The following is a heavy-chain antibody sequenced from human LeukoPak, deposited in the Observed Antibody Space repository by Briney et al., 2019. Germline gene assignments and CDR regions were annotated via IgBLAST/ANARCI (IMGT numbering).Heavy chain of an antibody. J-gene: IGHJ4*02. CDR2: ISYDGSNK. V-gene: IGHV3-30*18. CDR3: AKDRERKYSYGYVFYY. Sequence: GGSLRLSCAASGFTFSSYGMHWVRQAPGKGLEWVAVISYDGSNKYYADSVKGRFTISRDNSKNTLYLQMNSLRAEDTAVYYCAKDRERKYSYGYVFYYWGQGTLVTVSP. CDR1: GFTFSSYG. D-gene: IGHD5-18*01.